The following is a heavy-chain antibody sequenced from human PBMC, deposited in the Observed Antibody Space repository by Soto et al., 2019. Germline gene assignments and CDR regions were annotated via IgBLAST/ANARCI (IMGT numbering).Heavy chain of an antibody. J-gene: IGHJ4*02. V-gene: IGHV1-18*01. D-gene: IGHD4-17*01. CDR3: ARPSTSYGDYGWSLAY. CDR1: GYPFGGYA. CDR2: VSAHTGDS. Sequence: GASVKVSCTASGYPFGGYAIGWVRQAPGQGLEWMGWVSAHTGDSGYAQRFQGRVTLTTETSTSTAYMELRGLRSDDTAVYYCARPSTSYGDYGWSLAYWGQGTLVTVSS.